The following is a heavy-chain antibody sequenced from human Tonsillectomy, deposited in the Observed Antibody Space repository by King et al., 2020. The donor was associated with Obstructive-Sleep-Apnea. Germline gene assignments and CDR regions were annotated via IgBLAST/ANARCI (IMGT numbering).Heavy chain of an antibody. V-gene: IGHV1-58*02. CDR1: GFTFTSSA. CDR2: IVVGSGNT. CDR3: AAGGACITMIHCDAFDF. D-gene: IGHD3-22*01. Sequence: FQLVQSGPEVKKPGTSVKVSCKASGFTFTSSAMQWVRQARGQRLEWIGWIVVGSGNTNYAQKFQERVTITRDMSTSTAYMELSSLRSEDTAVYYCAAGGACITMIHCDAFDFWGQGTMVTVSS. J-gene: IGHJ3*01.